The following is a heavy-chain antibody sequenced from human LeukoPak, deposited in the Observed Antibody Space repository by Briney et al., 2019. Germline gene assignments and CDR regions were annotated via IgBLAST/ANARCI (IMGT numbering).Heavy chain of an antibody. CDR1: GFTFSSYA. V-gene: IGHV3-23*01. D-gene: IGHD4-17*01. Sequence: GGSLRLSCAASGFTFSSYAMSWVRQAPGEGLEWVSAISGSGGSTYYADSVKGRFTISRDNSKNTLYLQMNSLRAEDTAVYYCARAGEDYGDYQSLDYWGQGTLVTVS. J-gene: IGHJ4*02. CDR2: ISGSGGST. CDR3: ARAGEDYGDYQSLDY.